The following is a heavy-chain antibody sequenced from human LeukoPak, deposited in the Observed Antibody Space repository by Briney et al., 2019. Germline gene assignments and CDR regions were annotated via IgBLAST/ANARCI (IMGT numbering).Heavy chain of an antibody. D-gene: IGHD3-3*01. V-gene: IGHV1-2*02. CDR3: SIYEV. CDR2: INPDTGDT. J-gene: IGHJ3*01. Sequence: ASMKVSCKASGCIFTDYYMNWVRQAPGQGLEWMGWINPDTGDTNYAQKFQGRVTMTRDTSISTAYMELSRLKYDDTAMYYCSIYEVWGQGTMVTISS. CDR1: GCIFTDYY.